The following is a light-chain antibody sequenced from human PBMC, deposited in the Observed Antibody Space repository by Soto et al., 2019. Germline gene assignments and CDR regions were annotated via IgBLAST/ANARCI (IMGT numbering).Light chain of an antibody. Sequence: EIVLTQSPGTLSLSPGERATLSCRASQSVSSSYLAWYQQKPGQAPRLLICGASSRATGIPDRFSGSGSGTDFTLTISRLEPEDFAVYYCQQYGSSPPWTFGQGTKVEIQ. J-gene: IGKJ1*01. V-gene: IGKV3-20*01. CDR2: GAS. CDR1: QSVSSSY. CDR3: QQYGSSPPWT.